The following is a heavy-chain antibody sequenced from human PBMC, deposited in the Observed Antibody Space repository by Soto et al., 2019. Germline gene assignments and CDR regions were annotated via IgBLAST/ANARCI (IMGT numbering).Heavy chain of an antibody. D-gene: IGHD2-8*02. Sequence: ASVKVSCKASGYTFTSYDINWVRQATGQGLEWMGWMNPNSGNTGYAQKFQGRVTMTRNTSISTAYMELSSLRSEDTAVYYCALIKATRGIDPSKGDYYFDYWGQGTLVTVSS. J-gene: IGHJ4*02. CDR2: MNPNSGNT. CDR3: ALIKATRGIDPSKGDYYFDY. V-gene: IGHV1-8*01. CDR1: GYTFTSYD.